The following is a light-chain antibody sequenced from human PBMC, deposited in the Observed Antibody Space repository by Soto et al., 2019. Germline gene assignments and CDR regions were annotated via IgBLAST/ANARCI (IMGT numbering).Light chain of an antibody. V-gene: IGKV3-15*01. CDR2: DAS. CDR1: QSVSSN. Sequence: EIVMTQSPATLSVSPGERATLSCRASQSVSSNLAWYQQKPGQAPRLLIYDASTRATGIPARFSGSGSGTEFTLNISSLQSEDFGVYYCQQYNDWPPWTFGQGTKVEIK. CDR3: QQYNDWPPWT. J-gene: IGKJ1*01.